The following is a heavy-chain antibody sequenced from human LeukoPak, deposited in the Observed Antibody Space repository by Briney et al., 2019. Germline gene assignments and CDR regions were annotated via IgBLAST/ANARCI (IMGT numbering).Heavy chain of an antibody. CDR1: GGSFSGYY. CDR2: INQSGST. Sequence: PSETLSLTCAVYGGSFSGYYWSWIRQPPGKGLEWIGEINQSGSTNYNPSLKSRVTISVDASKNQFSLQLSSVTGADTAVYYCARGKWDIAAAKVLFASWGQGNLVPVSS. CDR3: ARGKWDIAAAKVLFAS. D-gene: IGHD6-25*01. J-gene: IGHJ5*01. V-gene: IGHV4-34*01.